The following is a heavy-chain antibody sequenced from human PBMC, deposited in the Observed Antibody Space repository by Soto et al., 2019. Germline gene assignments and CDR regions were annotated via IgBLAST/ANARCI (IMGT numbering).Heavy chain of an antibody. CDR1: GFTFEDYA. V-gene: IGHV3-9*01. Sequence: EMHLVESGGGLVQPGRSLRLSCAASGFTFEDYAMHWVRQAPGKGLEWVSGISWNSGNIIYADSVKGRFTISRDNAKNSLYLRMNSLRLEDTALYYCAKMVTWGSSGYYQGGFDCWGQGTLVTVPS. J-gene: IGHJ4*02. D-gene: IGHD3-22*01. CDR3: AKMVTWGSSGYYQGGFDC. CDR2: ISWNSGNI.